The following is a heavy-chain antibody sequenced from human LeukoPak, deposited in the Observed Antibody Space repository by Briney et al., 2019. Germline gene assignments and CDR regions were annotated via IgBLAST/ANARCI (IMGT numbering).Heavy chain of an antibody. CDR3: ARGADTGYSSDS. Sequence: PGGSLRLSCAASGFIFSNYWMNWVRQAPGKGLMWVSRMNSDGSSRTYADPVKGRFTISRDNAKNTLYLQMNSLRAEDTAVYYCARGADTGYSSDSWGQGTLVTVSS. V-gene: IGHV3-74*01. CDR1: GFIFSNYW. D-gene: IGHD6-19*01. J-gene: IGHJ5*02. CDR2: MNSDGSSR.